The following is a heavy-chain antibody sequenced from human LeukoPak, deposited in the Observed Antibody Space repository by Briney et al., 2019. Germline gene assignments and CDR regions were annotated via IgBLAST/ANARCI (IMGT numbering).Heavy chain of an antibody. V-gene: IGHV3-49*04. J-gene: IGHJ2*01. CDR1: GISFGDYS. D-gene: IGHD5-24*01. CDR2: IRSKAYGGTT. Sequence: GSPRDSCASLGISFGDYSMSWVCQAPGKGPEWVGFIRSKAYGGTTEYAASVKGRLTISRDDSISIAYLRMNSLKTEDTAVYSCTRDAPYPVGYIALSGRGTLVTVSS. CDR3: TRDAPYPVGYIAL.